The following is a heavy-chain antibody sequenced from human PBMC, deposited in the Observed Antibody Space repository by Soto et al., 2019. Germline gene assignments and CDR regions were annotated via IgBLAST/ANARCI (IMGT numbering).Heavy chain of an antibody. Sequence: GGSLRLSCAASGFTFSSYWMSWVRQAPGKGLEWVANIKQDGSEKYYVDSVKGRFTISRDNAKNSLYLQMNSLRAEDTAVYYCARDIVVVWGEGRSFDYWGQGTLVTVSS. D-gene: IGHD2-2*01. CDR3: ARDIVVVWGEGRSFDY. J-gene: IGHJ4*02. V-gene: IGHV3-7*01. CDR2: IKQDGSEK. CDR1: GFTFSSYW.